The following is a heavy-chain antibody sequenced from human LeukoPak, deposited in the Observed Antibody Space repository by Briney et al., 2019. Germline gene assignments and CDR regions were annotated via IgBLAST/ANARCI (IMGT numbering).Heavy chain of an antibody. CDR3: ARALYSGNQRNWFDP. J-gene: IGHJ5*02. Sequence: GGSLRLSCAASGFTFSTYSGNWIRQAPGKGLEWVSSISDDSNYIFYADSVKGRFTISRDNAKNSLYLQMNSLRSDDTAVYYCARALYSGNQRNWFDPWGQGTLVTVSS. D-gene: IGHD6-13*01. CDR2: ISDDSNYI. V-gene: IGHV3-21*04. CDR1: GFTFSTYS.